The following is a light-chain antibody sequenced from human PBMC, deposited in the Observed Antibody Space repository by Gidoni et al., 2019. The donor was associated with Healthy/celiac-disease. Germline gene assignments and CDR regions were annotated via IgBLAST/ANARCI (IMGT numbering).Light chain of an antibody. CDR3: QQYGSSPWT. CDR2: GAS. CDR1: QSVSSSY. Sequence: ENVLTQCPGTLSLSPGERATLSCRASQSVSSSYLAWYQQKPGQAPRLLIYGASSRATGIPDRFSGSGSGTDFTLTISRLEPEDFAVYYCQQYGSSPWTFGQGTKVEIK. V-gene: IGKV3-20*01. J-gene: IGKJ1*01.